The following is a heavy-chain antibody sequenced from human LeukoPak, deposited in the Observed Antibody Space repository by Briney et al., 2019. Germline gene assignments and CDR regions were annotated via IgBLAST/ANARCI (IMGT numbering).Heavy chain of an antibody. Sequence: PSESLSLTCTVSGGSISSYYWSWIRQPPGKGLEWIGYIYYSGSTNYNPSLKSRVTISVDTSKNQFSLKLSSVTAADTAVYYCASSGGKASAGEFDYWGQGTLVTVSS. CDR2: IYYSGST. D-gene: IGHD3-16*01. CDR3: ASSGGKASAGEFDY. CDR1: GGSISSYY. V-gene: IGHV4-59*01. J-gene: IGHJ4*02.